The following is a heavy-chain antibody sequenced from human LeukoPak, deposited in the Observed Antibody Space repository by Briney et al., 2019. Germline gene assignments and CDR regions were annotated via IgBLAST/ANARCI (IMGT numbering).Heavy chain of an antibody. CDR1: RYTFTSYG. D-gene: IGHD6-6*01. Sequence: EASVKVSGKASRYTFTSYGISWVRQAPGQGFEWLGWISAYNGNTNDAQKCQGRVTMTTDTSTSTAYMELRSLRSNDTAVYYCARRLGSSSSQGGMDVWGQGTTVTVSS. V-gene: IGHV1-18*01. CDR2: ISAYNGNT. J-gene: IGHJ6*02. CDR3: ARRLGSSSSQGGMDV.